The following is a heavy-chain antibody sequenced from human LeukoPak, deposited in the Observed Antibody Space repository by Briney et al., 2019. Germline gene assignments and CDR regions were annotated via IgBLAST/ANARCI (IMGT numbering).Heavy chain of an antibody. V-gene: IGHV4-39*07. D-gene: IGHD2-21*01. Sequence: SETLSLTCTVSGGSISSSSFYWGWIRQPPGKGLEWIGSIFYSGNTCYTPSLQSRVTMSLDTSKSQFSLSLTSVTAADTAVYYCARQIAVVEPTDPNWFNSWGQGTLVTVSS. CDR1: GGSISSSSFY. CDR3: ARQIAVVEPTDPNWFNS. CDR2: IFYSGNT. J-gene: IGHJ5*01.